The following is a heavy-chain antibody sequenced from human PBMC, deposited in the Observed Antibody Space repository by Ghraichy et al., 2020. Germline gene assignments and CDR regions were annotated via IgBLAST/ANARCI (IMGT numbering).Heavy chain of an antibody. CDR1: GFTFSSYA. J-gene: IGHJ4*02. CDR3: AKTRGYSNSGPDY. Sequence: GESLNISCAASGFTFSSYAMTWVRQAPGKGLEWVSGISGSGASTYYADSVKGRFTISRDNSKNTLYLQINSLRAEDTAVYYCAKTRGYSNSGPDYWGQGTLVTVSS. D-gene: IGHD6-6*01. V-gene: IGHV3-23*01. CDR2: ISGSGAST.